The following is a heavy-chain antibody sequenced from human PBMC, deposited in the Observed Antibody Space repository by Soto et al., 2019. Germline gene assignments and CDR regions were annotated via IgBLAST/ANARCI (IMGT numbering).Heavy chain of an antibody. CDR2: IYYSGST. D-gene: IGHD2-2*01. Sequence: QVQLQESGPGLVKPSQTLSLTCTVSGGSISSGGYYWSWIRQHPGKGLEWIGYIYYSGSTYYNPSLRSRGTISVDTSKNQFSLKLSSVTAADTAVYYCASSSTSANYFDYWGQGTLVTVSS. CDR1: GGSISSGGYY. V-gene: IGHV4-31*03. J-gene: IGHJ4*02. CDR3: ASSSTSANYFDY.